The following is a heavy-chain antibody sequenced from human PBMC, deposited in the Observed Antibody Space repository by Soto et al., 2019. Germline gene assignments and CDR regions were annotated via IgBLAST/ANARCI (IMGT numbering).Heavy chain of an antibody. J-gene: IGHJ4*02. CDR1: GDSISSGFY. V-gene: IGHV4-31*01. CDR3: VREVGMGGWYFHY. D-gene: IGHD1-26*01. CDR2: IDHSGRT. Sequence: QVQLQESGPGLVKPSENLSLTCTVSGDSISSGFYWNCVRQHPSKGLECIGYIDHSGRTYYNPSLKSKVKMTVDTSKNELSVKLNSVTAADTAVYFYVREVGMGGWYFHYWGRGTQVAVTS.